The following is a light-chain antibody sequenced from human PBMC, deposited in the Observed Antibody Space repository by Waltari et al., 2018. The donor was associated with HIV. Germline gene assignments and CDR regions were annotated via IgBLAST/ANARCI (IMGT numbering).Light chain of an antibody. Sequence: QSALTQPRSVSGSPGQSVTISCTGTSSDVGAYNYVSCYQQHPGKAPKLMIYDVSKRPAVVPDRVSGSKSGNTASLTISGLQAEDEADYYCCSYAGSYTLRVFGGGTKLTVL. J-gene: IGLJ2*01. CDR2: DVS. CDR3: CSYAGSYTLRV. V-gene: IGLV2-11*01. CDR1: SSDVGAYNY.